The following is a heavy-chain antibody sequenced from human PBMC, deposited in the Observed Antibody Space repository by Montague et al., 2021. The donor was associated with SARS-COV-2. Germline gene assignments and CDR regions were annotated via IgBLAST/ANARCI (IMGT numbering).Heavy chain of an antibody. D-gene: IGHD3-10*01. CDR2: ISYSGRT. J-gene: IGHJ6*03. Sequence: SETLSLTCTVSGGSVSSSPYYWGWIRQPPGRGLEWVGSISYSGRTXFRPSLKSRLTISVDSSENQFSLRLSSVTAADTAVYYCASSYYYGSGTYVYNYYMDVWGKGTTVTASS. V-gene: IGHV4-39*01. CDR3: ASSYYYGSGTYVYNYYMDV. CDR1: GGSVSSSPYY.